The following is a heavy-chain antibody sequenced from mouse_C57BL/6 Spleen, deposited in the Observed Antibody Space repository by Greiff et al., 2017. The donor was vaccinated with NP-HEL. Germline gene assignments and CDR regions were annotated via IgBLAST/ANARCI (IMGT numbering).Heavy chain of an antibody. CDR1: GYTFTSYW. CDR3: ARRFGLLGFAY. CDR2: IDPSDSYT. V-gene: IGHV1-69*01. D-gene: IGHD2-10*01. J-gene: IGHJ3*01. Sequence: QVQLQQPGAELVMPGASVKLSCKASGYTFTSYWMHWVKQRPGQGLEWIGEIDPSDSYTNYNQKFKGKSTLTVDKSSSTAYMQLSSLTSEDSAVYYCARRFGLLGFAYWGQGTLVTVSA.